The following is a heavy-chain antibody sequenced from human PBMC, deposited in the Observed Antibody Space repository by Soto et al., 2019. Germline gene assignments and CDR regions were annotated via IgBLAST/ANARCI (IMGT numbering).Heavy chain of an antibody. CDR2: IIPFLGIA. CDR1: GGIFSSYT. V-gene: IGHV1-69*02. Sequence: QVQLVQSGAEVKKPASSVKVSCKASGGIFSSYTLSWVRQAPGQGLEWMGRIIPFLGIAKYAQKFQGRVTLTAPKSTNTVYMQVSILRSEVTPIYSCASGYSCAERGYFAYWRQGPLVTVSS. D-gene: IGHD2-2*03. J-gene: IGHJ4*02. CDR3: ASGYSCAERGYFAY.